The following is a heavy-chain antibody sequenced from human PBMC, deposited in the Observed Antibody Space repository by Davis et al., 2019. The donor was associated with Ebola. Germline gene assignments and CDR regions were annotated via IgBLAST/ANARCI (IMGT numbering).Heavy chain of an antibody. D-gene: IGHD2-15*01. CDR2: IHYSGST. CDR3: ARTVGYCSGGSCYSGDAFDI. Sequence: SETLSLTCPVSGGSVSSGSYYWSWIRQPPGKGLEWIGYIHYSGSTKYNPSLKSRVTMSVDTSKNQFSLNLSSVTAADTAVYYCARTVGYCSGGSCYSGDAFDIWGQGTMVTVSS. V-gene: IGHV4-61*01. CDR1: GGSVSSGSYY. J-gene: IGHJ3*02.